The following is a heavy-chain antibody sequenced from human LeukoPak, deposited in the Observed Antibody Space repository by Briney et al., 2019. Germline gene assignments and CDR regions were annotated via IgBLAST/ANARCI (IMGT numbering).Heavy chain of an antibody. J-gene: IGHJ2*01. CDR2: IFDTGSS. V-gene: IGHV4-59*01. D-gene: IGHD3-9*01. CDR1: GGSISTYS. Sequence: TSETLSLTCTVSGGSISTYSWSWIRQPPGKGLEWIGYIFDTGSSNYNPSLESRVTISEDKSKNQFSLNLSSLTAADTAVYYCARSPPTIFGHFDLWGRGTLVTVSS. CDR3: ARSPPTIFGHFDL.